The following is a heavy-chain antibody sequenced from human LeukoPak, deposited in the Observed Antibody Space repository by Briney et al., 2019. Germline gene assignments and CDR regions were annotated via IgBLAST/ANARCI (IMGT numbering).Heavy chain of an antibody. D-gene: IGHD3-10*01. CDR2: IYYTGNT. CDR3: TKSDGYGLIRI. V-gene: IGHV4-39*07. CDR1: GDSIIGYY. Sequence: SETLSLTCSVSGDSIIGYYWGWIRQPPGKGLEWIGNIYYTGNTYYNSSLKSRVTISLDTSKDQFSLKVISMTAADTAAYYCTKSDGYGLIRICGRGTMVTVSS. J-gene: IGHJ3*02.